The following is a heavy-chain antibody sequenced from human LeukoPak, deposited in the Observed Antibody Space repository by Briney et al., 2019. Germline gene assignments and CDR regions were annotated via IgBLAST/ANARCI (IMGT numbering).Heavy chain of an antibody. CDR1: GFTFSSYG. D-gene: IGHD3-16*01. V-gene: IGHV3-30*02. J-gene: IGHJ4*02. CDR3: AREGLPDSGLMEYYFDY. Sequence: GGSLRLSCAASGFTFSSYGMHWVRQAPGKGLEWVAFILYDGSKHYADSVKGRFTISRDNAKNSLYLQMNSLRAEDTAVYYRAREGLPDSGLMEYYFDYWGQGTLVTVSS. CDR2: ILYDGSK.